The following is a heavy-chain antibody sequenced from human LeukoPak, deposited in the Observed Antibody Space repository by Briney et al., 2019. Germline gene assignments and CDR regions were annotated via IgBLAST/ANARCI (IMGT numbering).Heavy chain of an antibody. Sequence: GGSLRLSCAASGFTFSSYGMHWVRQAPGKGLEWVAVIWYDGSNKYYADSMKGRFTISRDNSKNTLYLQMNSLRAEDTAVYYCAKGAVAGTFLCDYWGQGTLVTVSS. J-gene: IGHJ4*02. V-gene: IGHV3-33*06. CDR3: AKGAVAGTFLCDY. D-gene: IGHD6-19*01. CDR2: IWYDGSNK. CDR1: GFTFSSYG.